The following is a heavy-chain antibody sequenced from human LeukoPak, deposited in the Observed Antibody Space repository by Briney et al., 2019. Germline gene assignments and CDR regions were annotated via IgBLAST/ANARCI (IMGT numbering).Heavy chain of an antibody. CDR3: ARWGYYYYGMDV. Sequence: SETLSLTCTVSGDAISSSSYYWGWIRQPPGKGLEWIGSIYYSGSTYYNPSLKSRVTISVDTSKNQFSLKLSSVTAADTAVYYCARWGYYYYGMDVWGQGTTVTVSS. CDR1: GDAISSSSYY. V-gene: IGHV4-39*01. D-gene: IGHD3-16*01. CDR2: IYYSGST. J-gene: IGHJ6*02.